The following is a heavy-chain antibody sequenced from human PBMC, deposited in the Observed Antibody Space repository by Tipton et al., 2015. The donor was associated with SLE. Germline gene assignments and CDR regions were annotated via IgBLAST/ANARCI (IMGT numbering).Heavy chain of an antibody. J-gene: IGHJ4*02. CDR2: IYHSGST. CDR1: GYSISSGYY. CDR3: AGDYSPEAYFDY. D-gene: IGHD6-13*01. V-gene: IGHV4-38-2*02. Sequence: TLSLTCTVSGYSISSGYYWGWIRQPPGKGLEWIGSIYHSGSTYYNPSLKSRVTISVDTPKNQFSLKLSSVTAADTAVYYCAGDYSPEAYFDYWGQGTLVTVSS.